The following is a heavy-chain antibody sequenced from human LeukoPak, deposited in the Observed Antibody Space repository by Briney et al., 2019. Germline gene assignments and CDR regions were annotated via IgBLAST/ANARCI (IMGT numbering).Heavy chain of an antibody. CDR2: INPNSGGT. Sequence: ASVKVSCKASGYTFTGYYMHWVRQAPGQGLEWMGWINPNSGGTNYAQKFQGRVTMTRDTSISTAYMELSRLRSDDTAVYCCARNSRFYCSSTSCRSMDVWGKGTTVTVSS. CDR3: ARNSRFYCSSTSCRSMDV. V-gene: IGHV1-2*02. D-gene: IGHD2-2*01. J-gene: IGHJ6*03. CDR1: GYTFTGYY.